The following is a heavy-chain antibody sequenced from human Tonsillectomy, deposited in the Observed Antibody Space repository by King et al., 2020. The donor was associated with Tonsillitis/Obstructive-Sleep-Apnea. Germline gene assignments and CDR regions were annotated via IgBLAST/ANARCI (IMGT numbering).Heavy chain of an antibody. Sequence: VQLVESGAEVKKPGESLKISCKGSGYSFSSYWIGWVRRMPGKGLEWMGIIYPGVTDTRYSPSFQGQVTISADKSISTAYLQCSSLKASDTAMYYGARLGGYSSILSCQYYYSYNVDVWGKGTTVTVSS. CDR3: ARLGGYSSILSCQYYYSYNVDV. J-gene: IGHJ6*03. CDR1: GYSFSSYW. V-gene: IGHV5-51*01. CDR2: IYPGVTDT. D-gene: IGHD6-19*01.